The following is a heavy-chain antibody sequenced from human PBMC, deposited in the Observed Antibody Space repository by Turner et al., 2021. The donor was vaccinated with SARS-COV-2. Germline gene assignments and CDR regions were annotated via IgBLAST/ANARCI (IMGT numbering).Heavy chain of an antibody. Sequence: EEYLVQSGGGLVQPGGSMSLSFAASGFTFSSYWMHWVRQVPGKGLVWVSHLDSDGTNAAYADSVKGRFTISRDNTKNTLYLQMNSLRADDTAVYFCAALAAPRDYWGQGTQVTVSS. D-gene: IGHD2-15*01. CDR3: AALAAPRDY. CDR1: GFTFSSYW. V-gene: IGHV3-74*01. J-gene: IGHJ4*02. CDR2: LDSDGTNA.